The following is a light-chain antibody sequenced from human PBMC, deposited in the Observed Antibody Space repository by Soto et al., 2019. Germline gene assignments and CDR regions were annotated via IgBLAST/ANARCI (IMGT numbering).Light chain of an antibody. V-gene: IGKV3-15*01. CDR1: QDVSGN. CDR2: RTS. J-gene: IGKJ4*01. CDR3: QQYNNWPRAT. Sequence: EMVLTQSPATLSVSPGETVTLSCRASQDVSGNLAWYQQKPGQAPRLFIFRTSSRATGVPARFSGGGSGTEFNLTISSLQSEDFAVYYCQQYNNWPRATFGGGTKVEIK.